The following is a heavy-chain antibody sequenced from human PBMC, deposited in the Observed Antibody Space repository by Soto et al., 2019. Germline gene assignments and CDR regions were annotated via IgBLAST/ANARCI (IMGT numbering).Heavy chain of an antibody. CDR2: IYYRGNA. Sequence: QLQLQESGPGLVKPSETLSLTCSVSDDSINSDKYYWGWIRQPPGKGLEWIGSIYYRGNAYYNPSIQTRVTISLDKARSQCSLKLNSVTAADSAVYFCARLEGLATISYSFDFWGPGALVTVSS. D-gene: IGHD6-19*01. CDR1: DDSINSDKYY. CDR3: ARLEGLATISYSFDF. J-gene: IGHJ4*02. V-gene: IGHV4-39*01.